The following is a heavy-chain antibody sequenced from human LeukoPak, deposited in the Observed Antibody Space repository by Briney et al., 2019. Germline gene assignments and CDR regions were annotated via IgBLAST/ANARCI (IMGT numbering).Heavy chain of an antibody. CDR2: IYYSGST. CDR1: GGSISSGDYY. D-gene: IGHD2-15*01. J-gene: IGHJ6*04. CDR3: AGLGYADRYYYGMDV. Sequence: SQTLSLTCTVSGGSISSGDYYWSWIRQPPGKGLEWNGYIYYSGSTYYNPSLKSRVTISVDTSKNQFSLKLSSVTAADTAVYYCAGLGYADRYYYGMDVWGKGTAVTVSS. V-gene: IGHV4-30-4*01.